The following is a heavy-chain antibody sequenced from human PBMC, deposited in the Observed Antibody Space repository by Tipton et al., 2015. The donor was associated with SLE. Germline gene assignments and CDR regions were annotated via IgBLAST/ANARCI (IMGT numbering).Heavy chain of an antibody. Sequence: SQRLSCAASGFTFSSYGMHWVRQAPGKGLEWVAFIRYDGSNKYYADSVKGRFTISRDNSKNTLYLQMNSLRAEDTAVYYCAPRGIVGATTSFDYWGQGTLVTVSS. J-gene: IGHJ4*02. CDR1: GFTFSSYG. D-gene: IGHD1-26*01. CDR2: IRYDGSNK. V-gene: IGHV3-30*02. CDR3: APRGIVGATTSFDY.